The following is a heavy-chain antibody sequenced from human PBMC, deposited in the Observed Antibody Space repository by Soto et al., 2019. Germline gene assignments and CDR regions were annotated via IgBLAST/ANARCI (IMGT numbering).Heavy chain of an antibody. J-gene: IGHJ4*02. CDR2: ISSSSSTI. Sequence: GSLRLSCAASGFTFSSYSMSWVRQAPGKGLEWVSYISSSSSTIYYADSVKGRFTISRDNAKNSLYLQMNSLRAEDTAVYYCARDEGYYGSGSENYFDYWGQGTLVTVSS. CDR1: GFTFSSYS. D-gene: IGHD3-10*01. V-gene: IGHV3-48*01. CDR3: ARDEGYYGSGSENYFDY.